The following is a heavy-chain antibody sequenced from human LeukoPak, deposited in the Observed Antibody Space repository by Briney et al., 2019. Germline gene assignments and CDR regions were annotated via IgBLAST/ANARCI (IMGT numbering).Heavy chain of an antibody. J-gene: IGHJ6*02. D-gene: IGHD5-24*01. CDR2: ISYDGSNK. CDR1: GFTFSSYA. CDR3: ARGDREYGMDV. Sequence: LAGGSLRLSCAASGFTFSSYAMHWVRQAPGKGLEWVAVISYDGSNKYYADSVKGRFTISRDNSKNTLYLQMNSLRAEDTTVYYCARGDREYGMDVWGQGTTVTVSS. V-gene: IGHV3-30-3*01.